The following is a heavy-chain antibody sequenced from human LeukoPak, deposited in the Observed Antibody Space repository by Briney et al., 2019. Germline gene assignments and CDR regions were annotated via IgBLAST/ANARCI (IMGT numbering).Heavy chain of an antibody. D-gene: IGHD3-10*01. CDR3: ANRALNYYGSGSYWLTFDP. Sequence: GGSLRLSCTASGFTFSSYAMSWVRQAPGKGLKWVSAISGSGGSTYYADSVKGRFTISRDNSKNTLYLQMNSLRAEDTAVYYCANRALNYYGSGSYWLTFDPWGQGTLVTVSS. V-gene: IGHV3-23*01. J-gene: IGHJ5*02. CDR1: GFTFSSYA. CDR2: ISGSGGST.